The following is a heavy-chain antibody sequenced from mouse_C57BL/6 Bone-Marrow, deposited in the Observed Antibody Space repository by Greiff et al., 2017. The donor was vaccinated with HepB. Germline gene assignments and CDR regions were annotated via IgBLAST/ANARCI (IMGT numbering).Heavy chain of an antibody. V-gene: IGHV5-4*01. J-gene: IGHJ3*01. CDR1: GFTFSSYA. D-gene: IGHD2-5*01. CDR3: ARERSNPAWFAY. Sequence: EVMLVESGGGLVKPGGSLKLSCAASGFTFSSYAMSWVRQTPEKRLEWVATISDGGSYTYYPDNVKGRFTISRDNAKNNLYLQMSHLKSEDTAMYYCARERSNPAWFAYWGQGTLVTVSA. CDR2: ISDGGSYT.